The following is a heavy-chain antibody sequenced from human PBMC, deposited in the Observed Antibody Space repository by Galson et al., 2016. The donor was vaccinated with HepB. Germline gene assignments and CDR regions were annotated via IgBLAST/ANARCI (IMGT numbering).Heavy chain of an antibody. CDR2: ITWNSNTI. CDR1: GFTFNKYA. CDR3: ARDSGVSGADDY. D-gene: IGHD6-13*01. Sequence: SLRLSCAGSGFTFNKYAMHWVRQAPGKGLEWVSGITWNSNTIGYADSVRGRFTISRDNAKNSLYLQMNSLRDEDTAVYYCARDSGVSGADDYWGQGTLVIVSS. J-gene: IGHJ4*02. V-gene: IGHV3-9*01.